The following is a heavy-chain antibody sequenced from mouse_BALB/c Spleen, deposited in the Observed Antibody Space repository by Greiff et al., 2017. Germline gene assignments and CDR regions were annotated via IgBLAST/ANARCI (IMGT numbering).Heavy chain of an antibody. Sequence: QVQLKQSGAELAKPGASVKMSCKASGYTFTSYWMHWVKQRPGQGLEWIGYINPSTGYTEYNQKFKDKATLTADKSSSTAYMQLSSLTSEDSAVYYCARTYYGNYVDFDYWGQGTTLTVSS. J-gene: IGHJ2*01. CDR1: GYTFTSYW. D-gene: IGHD2-10*01. V-gene: IGHV1-7*01. CDR3: ARTYYGNYVDFDY. CDR2: INPSTGYT.